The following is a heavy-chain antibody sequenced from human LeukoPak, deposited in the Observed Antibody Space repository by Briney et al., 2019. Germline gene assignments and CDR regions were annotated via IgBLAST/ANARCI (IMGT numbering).Heavy chain of an antibody. Sequence: GRSLRLSCAASGFTFSSYAMHWVRQAPGKGLEWVAVISYDGSNKYYADSVKGRFTISRDNSKNTLYLQMNSLRAEDTAVYYCARDSRYTGAEYFQHWGQGTLVTVSS. CDR2: ISYDGSNK. J-gene: IGHJ1*01. D-gene: IGHD1-1*01. CDR1: GFTFSSYA. CDR3: ARDSRYTGAEYFQH. V-gene: IGHV3-30*04.